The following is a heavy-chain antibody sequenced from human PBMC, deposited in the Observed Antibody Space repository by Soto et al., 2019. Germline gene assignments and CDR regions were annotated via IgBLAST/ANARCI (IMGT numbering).Heavy chain of an antibody. Sequence: PSQTLSLTCAISGDSVSSDSAAWNWIRQSPSRGLEWLGRTYYRSKWYNDYAVSVKSRITISPDTSKNQFSLQLNSVTPEDTAVYYCAREAIYCSSTSCPGFDYWGQGTLVTVSS. V-gene: IGHV6-1*01. D-gene: IGHD2-2*01. CDR1: GDSVSSDSAA. CDR2: TYYRSKWYN. CDR3: AREAIYCSSTSCPGFDY. J-gene: IGHJ4*02.